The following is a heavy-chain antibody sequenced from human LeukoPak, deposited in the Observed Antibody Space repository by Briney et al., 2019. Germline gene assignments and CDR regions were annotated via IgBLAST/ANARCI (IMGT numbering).Heavy chain of an antibody. CDR2: IDYHGNT. D-gene: IGHD2-15*01. Sequence: SETLSLTCIVSGGSIGTLYWNWIRQVPGKGLEWIGFIDYHGNTKYNPSLKSRVTMSVDTSVDQVSLRLTSVTAADTAIYSCATASGRSFWLDPWGQGRLVTVSS. CDR3: ATASGRSFWLDP. V-gene: IGHV4-59*11. CDR1: GGSIGTLY. J-gene: IGHJ5*02.